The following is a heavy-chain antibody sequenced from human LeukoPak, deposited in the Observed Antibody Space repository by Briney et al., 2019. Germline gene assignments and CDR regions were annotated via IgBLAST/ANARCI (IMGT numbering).Heavy chain of an antibody. CDR1: GGSFSGYY. CDR3: ASVYYVSSGSF. J-gene: IGHJ3*01. D-gene: IGHD3-22*01. V-gene: IGHV4-34*01. CDR2: INHSGST. Sequence: SETLSLTCAVYGGSFSGYYWSWIRQPPGKGLEWIGEINHSGSTNYNPSLKSRVTISVDTSKNQFSLKLSSVTAADTAVYYCASVYYVSSGSFWGQGTMVTVSS.